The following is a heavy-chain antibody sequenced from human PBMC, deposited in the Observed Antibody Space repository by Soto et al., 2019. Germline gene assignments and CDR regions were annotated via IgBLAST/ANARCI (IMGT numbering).Heavy chain of an antibody. V-gene: IGHV4-59*08. J-gene: IGHJ4*02. CDR3: ARHGVVNAPLGFFELDY. CDR2: VYYSGST. D-gene: IGHD2-21*01. CDR1: GGSISSHS. Sequence: SETLSLTCTVSGGSISSHSWSWIRQPPGEGLEWIGHVYYSGSTYYNPSLKSRVTISVDTFKNQFSLRLTSVTAADTAVYYCARHGVVNAPLGFFELDYWGQGIMVT.